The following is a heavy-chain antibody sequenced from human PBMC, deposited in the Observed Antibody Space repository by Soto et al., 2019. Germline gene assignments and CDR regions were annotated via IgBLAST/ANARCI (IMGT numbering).Heavy chain of an antibody. V-gene: IGHV1-69*02. J-gene: IGHJ4*02. Sequence: QVQLVQSGAEVKKPGSSVKVSCKASGGTFSSYTISWVRQAPGQGLEWMGRIIPILGIANYAQKFKGRGTITADTSTSTAYMELSSLRSEDTAVYYCARAPSYCSGGSCYSLPDVNYFDYWGQGTLVTVSS. CDR1: GGTFSSYT. CDR3: ARAPSYCSGGSCYSLPDVNYFDY. D-gene: IGHD2-15*01. CDR2: IIPILGIA.